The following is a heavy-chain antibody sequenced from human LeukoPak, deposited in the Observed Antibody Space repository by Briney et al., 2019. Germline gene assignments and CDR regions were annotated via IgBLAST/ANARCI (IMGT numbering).Heavy chain of an antibody. CDR3: ARDSPLAAAGSYYYYYGMDV. V-gene: IGHV3-30*03. CDR1: GFTFSSYG. D-gene: IGHD6-13*01. Sequence: GGSLRLSCAASGFTFSSYGMHWVRQAPGKGLEWVAVISYDGSNKYYADSVKGRLTISRDNSKNTLYLQMNSLRAEDTAVYYCARDSPLAAAGSYYYYYGMDVWGQGTTVTVSS. J-gene: IGHJ6*02. CDR2: ISYDGSNK.